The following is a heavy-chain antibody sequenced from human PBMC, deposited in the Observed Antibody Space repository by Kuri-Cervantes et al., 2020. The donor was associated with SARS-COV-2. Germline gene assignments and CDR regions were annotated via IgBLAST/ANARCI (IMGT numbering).Heavy chain of an antibody. Sequence: SETLSLTCTVSGGSISSSSYYWGWIRQPPGKGLEWIGSIYYSGSTYYNPSLKSRVTISVDTSKNQFSLKLSSVTAADAAVYYCARDASWFDPWGQGALVTVSS. J-gene: IGHJ5*02. CDR3: ARDASWFDP. V-gene: IGHV4-39*02. CDR2: IYYSGST. CDR1: GGSISSSSYY.